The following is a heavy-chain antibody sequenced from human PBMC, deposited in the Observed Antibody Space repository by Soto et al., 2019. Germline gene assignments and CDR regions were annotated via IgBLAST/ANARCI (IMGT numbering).Heavy chain of an antibody. Sequence: GGSLRLSCAASGFTFSSYEMNWVRQAPGKGLEWVSYISSSGSTIYYVDSVKGRFTISRDNAKNSLYLQMNSLRAEDTAVYYCARDYYRRIYYYYGMDVWGQGTTVTVSS. CDR3: ARDYYRRIYYYYGMDV. CDR1: GFTFSSYE. J-gene: IGHJ6*02. D-gene: IGHD3-22*01. CDR2: ISSSGSTI. V-gene: IGHV3-48*03.